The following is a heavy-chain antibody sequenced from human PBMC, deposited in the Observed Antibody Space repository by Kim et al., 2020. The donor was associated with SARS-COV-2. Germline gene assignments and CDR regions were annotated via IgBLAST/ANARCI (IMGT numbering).Heavy chain of an antibody. D-gene: IGHD2-8*01. CDR1: GFTFDDYA. Sequence: GGSLRLSCAASGFTFDDYAMHWVRQAPGKGLEWVSGISWNSGSIGYADSVKGRFTISRDNAKNSLYLQMNSLRAEDTALYYCAKKWDGMDVWGQGTTFTV. J-gene: IGHJ6*02. CDR2: ISWNSGSI. V-gene: IGHV3-9*01. CDR3: AKKWDGMDV.